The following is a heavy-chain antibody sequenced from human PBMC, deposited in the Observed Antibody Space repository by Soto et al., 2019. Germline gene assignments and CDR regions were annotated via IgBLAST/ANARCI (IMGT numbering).Heavy chain of an antibody. Sequence: GGSLRHSCAASGFTFSSYGMHWVRQAPGKGLEWVAVISYDGSNKYYADSVKGRFTISRDNSENTLYLQMNSLRAEDTAVYYCAKLTRLRYFDYWGQGTLVTVSS. CDR1: GFTFSSYG. CDR2: ISYDGSNK. J-gene: IGHJ4*03. CDR3: AKLTRLRYFDY. D-gene: IGHD2-21*02. V-gene: IGHV3-30*18.